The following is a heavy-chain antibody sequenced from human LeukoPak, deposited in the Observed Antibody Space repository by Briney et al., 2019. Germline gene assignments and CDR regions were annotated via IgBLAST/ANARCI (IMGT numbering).Heavy chain of an antibody. CDR2: ISGSGNNT. CDR3: AKDTMFYDILTGYPHFDY. CDR1: GFTFSSFA. Sequence: GGSLRLSCAASGFTFSSFAMSWVRQAPGKGLEWVSAISGSGNNTHYADSVKGRFTISRDNSKNTLYLQMNTLRAEDTAVYYCAKDTMFYDILTGYPHFDYWGQGTLVTVSS. D-gene: IGHD3-9*01. V-gene: IGHV3-23*01. J-gene: IGHJ4*02.